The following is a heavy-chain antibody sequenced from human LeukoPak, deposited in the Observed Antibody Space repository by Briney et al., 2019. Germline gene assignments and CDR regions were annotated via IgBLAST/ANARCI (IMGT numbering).Heavy chain of an antibody. CDR2: INHSGRT. D-gene: IGHD2-2*01. CDR1: GGSLSGSY. V-gene: IGHV4-34*01. J-gene: IGHJ4*02. Sequence: SETLSLTCAVSGGSLSGSYCTWVRQSPGEGLEWIGEINHSGRTNYNPSLQSRVTISLDTTRSQFSLILRSVTAADTAVYYCARDPCSSINCPLRFWGQGTLVTVSS. CDR3: ARDPCSSINCPLRF.